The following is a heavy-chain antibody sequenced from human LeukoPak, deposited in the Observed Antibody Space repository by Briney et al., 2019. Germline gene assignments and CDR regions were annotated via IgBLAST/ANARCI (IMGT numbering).Heavy chain of an antibody. CDR3: ARDHCSGGSCSLDY. J-gene: IGHJ4*02. CDR1: GGSISSYY. CDR2: IYYSGST. V-gene: IGHV4-59*01. D-gene: IGHD2-15*01. Sequence: SETLSLTCTVSGGSISSYYWSWIRQPPGKGLEWIGYIYYSGSTNYNSSLKSRVTISVDTSKNQFSLKLSSVTAADTAVYYCARDHCSGGSCSLDYWGQGTLVTVSS.